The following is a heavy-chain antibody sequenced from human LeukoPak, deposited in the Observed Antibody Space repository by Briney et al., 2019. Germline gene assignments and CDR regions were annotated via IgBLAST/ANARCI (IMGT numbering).Heavy chain of an antibody. CDR1: GGSISSGDYY. CDR2: IYYSGST. D-gene: IGHD2/OR15-2a*01. J-gene: IGHJ5*02. Sequence: SQTLSLTCTVSGGSISSGDYYWSWIRQPPGKGLEWIGYIYYSGSTYYNPSLKSRVTISVDTSKNQFSLKLSSVTAADTAVYYCAKGRPFLFSPWGEEPWSPSPQ. V-gene: IGHV4-30-4*08. CDR3: AKGRPFLFSP.